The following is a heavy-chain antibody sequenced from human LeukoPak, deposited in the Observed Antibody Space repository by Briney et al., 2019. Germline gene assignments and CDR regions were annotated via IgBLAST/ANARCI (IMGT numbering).Heavy chain of an antibody. CDR1: GFTVSSNH. V-gene: IGHV3-53*01. D-gene: IGHD2-8*01. J-gene: IGHJ4*02. Sequence: GGSLRLSCAASGFTVSSNHMSWVRQAPGKGLEWVSVVYTGGNTYYADSVRGRFTISRDNSKNTVYLQMNSLRAEDTAVYYCARDLGYCTNGVCHTRFDYWGQGTLVAVSS. CDR3: ARDLGYCTNGVCHTRFDY. CDR2: VYTGGNT.